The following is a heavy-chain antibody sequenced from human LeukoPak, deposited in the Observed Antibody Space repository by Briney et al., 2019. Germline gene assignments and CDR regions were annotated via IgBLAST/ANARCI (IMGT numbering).Heavy chain of an antibody. Sequence: SETLSLTCTVSGGSISSYYWSWIRQPAGKGLEWIGRIYTSGSTNYNPSLKSRVTMSVDTSKNQFSLKLSSVTAADTAVYYYARDVGIAARPAVNWFDPWGQGTLVTVSS. V-gene: IGHV4-4*07. D-gene: IGHD6-6*01. CDR3: ARDVGIAARPAVNWFDP. J-gene: IGHJ5*02. CDR2: IYTSGST. CDR1: GGSISSYY.